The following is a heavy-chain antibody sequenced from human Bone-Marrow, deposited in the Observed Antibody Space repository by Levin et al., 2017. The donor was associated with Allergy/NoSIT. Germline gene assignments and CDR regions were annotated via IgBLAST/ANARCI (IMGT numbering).Heavy chain of an antibody. J-gene: IGHJ5*02. CDR3: ASRQEGDYYGAGSSYSFTWFDT. CDR2: IYYSGST. D-gene: IGHD3-10*01. CDR1: GGSISSGDYY. V-gene: IGHV4-30-4*01. Sequence: SETLSLTCTVSGGSISSGDYYWSWIRQPPGKGLEWIGYIYYSGSTYYNPSLKSRVSISVDTSKNQFSLKLSSVTAADTAVYYCASRQEGDYYGAGSSYSFTWFDTWGQGTLVTVSS.